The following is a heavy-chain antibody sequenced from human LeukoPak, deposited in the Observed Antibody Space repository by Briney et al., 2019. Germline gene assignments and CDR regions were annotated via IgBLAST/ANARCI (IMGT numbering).Heavy chain of an antibody. J-gene: IGHJ4*02. V-gene: IGHV3-53*01. CDR1: GFTVSSNY. CDR3: AKGSYSDYDSTSEY. D-gene: IGHD5-12*01. Sequence: GGSLRLSCAASGFTVSSNYMSWVRQAPGKGLEWVSVIYSGGSTYYADSVKGRFTISRDNSKNTLYLQMNSLRAEDTAVYYCAKGSYSDYDSTSEYWGQGTLVTVSS. CDR2: IYSGGST.